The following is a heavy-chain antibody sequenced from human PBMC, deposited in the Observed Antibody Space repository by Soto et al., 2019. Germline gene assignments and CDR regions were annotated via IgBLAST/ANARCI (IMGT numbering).Heavy chain of an antibody. J-gene: IGHJ5*02. D-gene: IGHD2-15*01. CDR3: VRFVVVVAATKGFLDP. CDR2: INHSGST. Sequence: QVQLQQWGAGLLKPSETLSLTCAVYGGSFSGYYWSWIRQPPGKGLEWIGEINHSGSTNYNPSLKSRVTISVDTSKKQFSLKLSSVTAADTAVYYCVRFVVVVAATKGFLDPWGQGTLVTVSS. V-gene: IGHV4-34*01. CDR1: GGSFSGYY.